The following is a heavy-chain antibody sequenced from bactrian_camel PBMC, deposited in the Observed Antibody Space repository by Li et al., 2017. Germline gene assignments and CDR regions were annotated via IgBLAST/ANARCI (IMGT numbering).Heavy chain of an antibody. CDR3: ARDASRVYGSSSWSDLANCGH. Sequence: LVESGGGLVQAGGSLNLSCAATVNSNNLNCMGWFRQAPGKEREFVSSIDGDGNAKYADSVKGRFTISQNNRKNTAYLQMNSLKPEDTAKYYCARDASRVYGSSSWSDLANCGHWGQGTQVTVS. CDR2: IDGDGNA. CDR1: VNSNNLNC. D-gene: IGHD6*01. J-gene: IGHJ4*01. V-gene: IGHV3S53*01.